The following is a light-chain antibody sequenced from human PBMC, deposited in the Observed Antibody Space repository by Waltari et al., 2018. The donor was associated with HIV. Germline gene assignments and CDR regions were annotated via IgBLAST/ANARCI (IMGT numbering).Light chain of an antibody. CDR2: EVG. J-gene: IGLJ1*01. Sequence: QSALTQPASVSGFPGQSITISCTDSRSDMNTYDRVSWYQQHPGKAPKLIIYEVGNRPSGVSNRFSGSKSGNTASLTISGLQAEDEADYYCISYTTTDFYVFGPGTWVTVL. CDR1: RSDMNTYDR. CDR3: ISYTTTDFYV. V-gene: IGLV2-14*01.